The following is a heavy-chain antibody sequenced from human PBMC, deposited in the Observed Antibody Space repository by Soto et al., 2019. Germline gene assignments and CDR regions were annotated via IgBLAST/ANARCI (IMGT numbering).Heavy chain of an antibody. V-gene: IGHV3-53*04. J-gene: IGHJ6*02. Sequence: EVPLVESGGGLVQPGGSLRLSCVASGIPVSSNYMTWVRQAPGKGLEWVSVLHSGGDTYYANSVKGRFTISRHDSTTTLFLQMNSLTAEDTAVYYCARDGPYYDASRMDVWGQGTTVTVSS. CDR3: ARDGPYYDASRMDV. D-gene: IGHD3-3*01. CDR2: LHSGGDT. CDR1: GIPVSSNY.